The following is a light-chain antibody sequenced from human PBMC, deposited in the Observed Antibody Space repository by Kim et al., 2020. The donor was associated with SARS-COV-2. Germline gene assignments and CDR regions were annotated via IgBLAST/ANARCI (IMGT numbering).Light chain of an antibody. CDR3: QQYGDSPRT. CDR2: GAS. Sequence: EIVLTQSPDTLSLSPGERATLSCRASQPISSGYLAWYHQKPGQAPRLLIYGASNRATGISDRFSGSGSGTVFTLTISRVEPEDFAVFYCQQYGDSPRTFGQGTKLEIK. J-gene: IGKJ2*01. V-gene: IGKV3-20*01. CDR1: QPISSGY.